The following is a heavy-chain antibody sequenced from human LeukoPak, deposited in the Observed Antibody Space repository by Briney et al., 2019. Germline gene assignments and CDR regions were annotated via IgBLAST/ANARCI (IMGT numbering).Heavy chain of an antibody. Sequence: ASVKVSCKASGYTFTTYYIHWVRQAPGQELEWMGVINPSGGSTSLAQKFQARLTMTRDMSTSTVYMELSGLSSEDTAVYYCAREIVVVPSAMGFDPWGQGTLVTVSS. J-gene: IGHJ5*02. V-gene: IGHV1-46*01. CDR1: GYTFTTYY. CDR2: INPSGGST. CDR3: AREIVVVPSAMGFDP. D-gene: IGHD2-2*01.